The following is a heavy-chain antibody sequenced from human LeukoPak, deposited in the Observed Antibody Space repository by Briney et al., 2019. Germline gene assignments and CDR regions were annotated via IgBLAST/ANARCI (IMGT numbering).Heavy chain of an antibody. CDR2: ISSSSRTI. CDR3: ARRIAAAPSDWFDP. Sequence: GGSLRLSCAASGFTFSSYNMNWVRQAPGKGLEWVSYISSSSRTIYYADSVKGRFTISRDNAKNSLYLQMNSLRAEDTALYYCARRIAAAPSDWFDPWGQGALVTVSS. CDR1: GFTFSSYN. J-gene: IGHJ5*02. V-gene: IGHV3-48*01. D-gene: IGHD6-13*01.